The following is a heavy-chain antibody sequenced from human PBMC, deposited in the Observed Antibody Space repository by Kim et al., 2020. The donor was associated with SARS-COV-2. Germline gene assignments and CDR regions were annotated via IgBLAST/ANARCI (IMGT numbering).Heavy chain of an antibody. CDR3: ARSVPGSSYCSSTSCYGSGVALDI. Sequence: GGSLRLSCAASGFTFSSYSMNWVRQAPGKGLEWVSSISSSSSYIYYADSVKGRFTISRDNAKNSLYLQMNSLRAEDTAVYYCARSVPGSSYCSSTSCYGSGVALDIWGGGRMVTVSS. D-gene: IGHD2-2*01. CDR2: ISSSSSYI. V-gene: IGHV3-21*01. CDR1: GFTFSSYS. J-gene: IGHJ3*02.